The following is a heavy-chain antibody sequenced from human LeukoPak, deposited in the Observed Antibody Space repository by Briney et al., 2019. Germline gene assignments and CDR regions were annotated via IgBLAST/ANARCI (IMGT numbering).Heavy chain of an antibody. Sequence: GGSLRLSCAASGFTFSNYGMHWVRQAPGKGLEWVALIWYDGSNKYYADSVKGRFTISRDNSKNTLYLQMKTLRAEDTAVYYCFMGTGNSWYFDLWGRGTLVTVSS. V-gene: IGHV3-33*01. CDR2: IWYDGSNK. CDR3: FMGTGNSWYFDL. CDR1: GFTFSNYG. J-gene: IGHJ2*01.